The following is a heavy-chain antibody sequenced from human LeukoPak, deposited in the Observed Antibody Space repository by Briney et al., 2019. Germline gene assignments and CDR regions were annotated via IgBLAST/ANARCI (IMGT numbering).Heavy chain of an antibody. V-gene: IGHV4-39*07. CDR1: GGSISSSSYY. CDR3: ARDHGPVLRYFDWLPDPFDY. Sequence: PSETLSLTCTVSGGSISSSSYYWGWIRQPPGKGLEWIGSIYYSGNTYYNPSLKSRVTISVDTSKNQFSLKLSSVTAADTAVYYCARDHGPVLRYFDWLPDPFDYWGQGTLVTVSS. CDR2: IYYSGNT. J-gene: IGHJ4*02. D-gene: IGHD3-9*01.